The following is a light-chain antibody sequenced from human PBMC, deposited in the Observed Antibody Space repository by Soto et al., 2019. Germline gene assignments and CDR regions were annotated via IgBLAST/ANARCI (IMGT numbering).Light chain of an antibody. CDR2: GAS. Sequence: DIVLTPSPGTLSLSLVDRPTLSCRAIQSVSSNYLAWYQHRPGQAPRLLIYGASSRATGIPDRFSGSGSGTDFTLTINRLEPEDFAVYYCQQYASSPALTFGGGTKVDIK. J-gene: IGKJ4*01. V-gene: IGKV3-20*01. CDR1: QSVSSNY. CDR3: QQYASSPALT.